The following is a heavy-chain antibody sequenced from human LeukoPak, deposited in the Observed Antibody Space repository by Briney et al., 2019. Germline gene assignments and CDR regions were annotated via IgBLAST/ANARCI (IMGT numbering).Heavy chain of an antibody. J-gene: IGHJ6*02. V-gene: IGHV3-7*01. CDR2: IKQDGSDK. D-gene: IGHD2-15*01. Sequence: GGSLRLSCAASGFTFSSYWMSWVRQAPGKGLEWVANIKQDGSDKYYVDSVKGRFTISRDNAKNSLYLQMNSLRAEDTAVYYCARIYCSGGSCLDYYYGMDVWGQGTTVTVSS. CDR1: GFTFSSYW. CDR3: ARIYCSGGSCLDYYYGMDV.